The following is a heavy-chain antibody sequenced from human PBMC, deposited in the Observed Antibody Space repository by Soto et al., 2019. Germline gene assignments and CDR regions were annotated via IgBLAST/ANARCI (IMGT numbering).Heavy chain of an antibody. CDR1: GGTFSSYA. D-gene: IGHD6-13*01. Sequence: QVQLVQSGAEVKKPGSSVKVSCKASGGTFSSYAISWVRQAPGQGLEWMGGIIPIFGTANYAQKFQGRVTINANESTSTAYMELSSLRSEDTAVYYCARAPFIAAAGDFMGYYYYGMDVWGQGTTVTVSS. CDR2: IIPIFGTA. V-gene: IGHV1-69*01. CDR3: ARAPFIAAAGDFMGYYYYGMDV. J-gene: IGHJ6*02.